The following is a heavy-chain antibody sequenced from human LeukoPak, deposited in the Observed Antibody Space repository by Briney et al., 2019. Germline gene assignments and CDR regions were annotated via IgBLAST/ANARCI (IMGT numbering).Heavy chain of an antibody. V-gene: IGHV3-21*06. D-gene: IGHD3-3*01. J-gene: IGHJ4*02. Sequence: GGSLRLSCAASGFSFSTYAMNWVRQAPGKRLEWVSSITATGRDTYYALSVKGRITISRDNAKNSLYLQMNSLRAEDTALYYCGRAYDFSRHWGQGTLVTVSS. CDR2: ITATGRDT. CDR1: GFSFSTYA. CDR3: GRAYDFSRH.